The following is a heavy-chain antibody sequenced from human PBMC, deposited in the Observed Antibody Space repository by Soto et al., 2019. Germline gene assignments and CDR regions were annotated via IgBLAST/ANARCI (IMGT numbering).Heavy chain of an antibody. V-gene: IGHV1-2*02. CDR3: AREWELLAAFDI. D-gene: IGHD1-26*01. J-gene: IGHJ3*02. CDR1: GYTFNGYY. CDR2: INPNSGAT. Sequence: QVQLVQSGAEVKKPGASVKVSCKASGYTFNGYYIHWVRQAPGQGLEWVGWINPNSGATNNAQKFQGRVTMTRDTSISTVYMELSRLTSDDTAVYYCAREWELLAAFDIWGQGTMVTVSS.